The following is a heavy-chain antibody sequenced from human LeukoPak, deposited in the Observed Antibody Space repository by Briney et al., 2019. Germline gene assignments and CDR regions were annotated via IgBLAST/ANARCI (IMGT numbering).Heavy chain of an antibody. D-gene: IGHD6-19*01. J-gene: IGHJ4*02. CDR3: ARGASAVAGHFDY. V-gene: IGHV1-2*02. CDR2: INPNSGGT. Sequence: ASVKVSCKASGYTFTGYYMHWGRQAPGQGLEWMGWINPNSGGTNYAQKFQGRVTMTRDTSISPASMELSRLRSDDTAVYYCARGASAVAGHFDYRGQGTLVTVSS. CDR1: GYTFTGYY.